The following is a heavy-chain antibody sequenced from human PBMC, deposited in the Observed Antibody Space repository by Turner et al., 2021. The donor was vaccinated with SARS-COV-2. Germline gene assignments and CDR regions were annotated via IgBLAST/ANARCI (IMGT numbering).Heavy chain of an antibody. V-gene: IGHV3-48*01. D-gene: IGHD5-18*01. Sequence: EVQLVESGGGWVQPGGSLRLSCAASGFTFSNYSMNWVRQAPGKGLEWVSYISSSSSTIYYADSVKGRFTISRDNAKNSLYLQMNSLRAEDTAVYYCARERGYSYGPYYYGMDVWGQGTTVTVSS. CDR1: GFTFSNYS. J-gene: IGHJ6*02. CDR2: ISSSSSTI. CDR3: ARERGYSYGPYYYGMDV.